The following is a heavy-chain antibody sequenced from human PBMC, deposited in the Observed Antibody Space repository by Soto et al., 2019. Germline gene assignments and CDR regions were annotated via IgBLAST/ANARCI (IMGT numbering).Heavy chain of an antibody. CDR1: GGSISSYY. J-gene: IGHJ5*02. D-gene: IGHD5-18*01. Sequence: SETLSLTCTVSGGSISSYYWSWIRQPPGKGLEWIGYIYYSGSTNYNPSLKSRVTISVDTSKNQFSLKLSSVTAADTAVYYCAREDTAIGFDPWGQGTLVTVLL. CDR3: AREDTAIGFDP. CDR2: IYYSGST. V-gene: IGHV4-59*01.